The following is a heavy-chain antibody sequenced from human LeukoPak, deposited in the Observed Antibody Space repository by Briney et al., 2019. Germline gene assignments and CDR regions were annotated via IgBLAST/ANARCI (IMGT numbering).Heavy chain of an antibody. CDR1: GYTFTGYY. CDR3: ARVYYDSSGLEG. Sequence: ASVKVSCKASGYTFTGYYMHWVRQAPGQGLEWVGWINPNSGGTNYAQKFQGRVTMTRDTSISTAYMEPSRLRSDDTAVYYCARVYYDSSGLEGWGQGTLVTVSS. D-gene: IGHD3-22*01. J-gene: IGHJ4*02. CDR2: INPNSGGT. V-gene: IGHV1-2*02.